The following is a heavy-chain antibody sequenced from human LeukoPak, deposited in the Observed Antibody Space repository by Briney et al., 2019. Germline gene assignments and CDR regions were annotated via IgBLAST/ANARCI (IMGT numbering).Heavy chain of an antibody. CDR1: GLTFINFG. CDR2: ISSSGTSI. J-gene: IGHJ4*02. D-gene: IGHD6-13*01. V-gene: IGHV3-21*01. Sequence: PGGTLRLSCAASGLTFINFGMTWVRQAPGKGLEWVSSISSSGTSIYYADSVKGRFTISRDNAKNSLYLQMDGLRAEDTAVYYCARGAYTRSWYYWGQGTLVTVSS. CDR3: ARGAYTRSWYY.